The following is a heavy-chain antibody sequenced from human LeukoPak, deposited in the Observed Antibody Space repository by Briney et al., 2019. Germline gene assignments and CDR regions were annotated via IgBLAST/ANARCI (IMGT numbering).Heavy chain of an antibody. CDR3: AGDSPAPIVATTHFDY. CDR2: ISAYNGNT. J-gene: IGHJ4*02. Sequence: GASVKVSCKASGYTFTSYGISWVRQAPGQGLEWMGWISAYNGNTNYAQKLQGRVTMTTDTSTSTAYMELRSLRSDDTAVYYCAGDSPAPIVATTHFDYWGQGTLVTVSS. D-gene: IGHD5-12*01. V-gene: IGHV1-18*01. CDR1: GYTFTSYG.